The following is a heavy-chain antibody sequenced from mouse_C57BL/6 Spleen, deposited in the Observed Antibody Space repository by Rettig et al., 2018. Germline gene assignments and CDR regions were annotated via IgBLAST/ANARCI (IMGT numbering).Heavy chain of an antibody. CDR1: GFTFSNYW. J-gene: IGHJ3*01. CDR2: IRLKSDNYAT. D-gene: IGHD2-5*01. V-gene: IGHV6-3*01. Sequence: EVKLEESGGGLVQPGGSMKLSCVASGFTFSNYWMNWVRPSPEKGLEWVAQIRLKSDNYATQYAESVKGRFTISRDDSKSSVYLQMNNLRAEDTGIYYCTSYYSNYVWFAYWGQGTLVTVSA. CDR3: TSYYSNYVWFAY.